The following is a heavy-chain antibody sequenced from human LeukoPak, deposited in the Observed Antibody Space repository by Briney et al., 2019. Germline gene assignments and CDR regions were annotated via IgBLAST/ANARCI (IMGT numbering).Heavy chain of an antibody. CDR1: GFTFSSYS. D-gene: IGHD5-24*01. V-gene: IGHV3-21*01. J-gene: IGHJ4*02. Sequence: GGSLRLSCAASGFTFSSYSMNWVRQAPGKGLEWVSSISSSSSYIYYADSVKGRFTISRDNAKNSLYLQMNSLRAEDTAVYYCARDRRDGYNSLDYWGQGTLVTVSS. CDR2: ISSSSSYI. CDR3: ARDRRDGYNSLDY.